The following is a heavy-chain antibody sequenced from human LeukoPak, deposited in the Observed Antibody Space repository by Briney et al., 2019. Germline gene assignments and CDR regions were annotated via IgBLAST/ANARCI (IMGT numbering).Heavy chain of an antibody. CDR3: ARRDAVFGESEENWFDP. CDR1: GGTFSSYA. CDR2: IIPICGTA. Sequence: GASVKVSCKASGGTFSSYAISWVRQASGQGLEWMGGIIPICGTANHAQKFQGRVTISADESTSTAYMELSSLRSEDTAVYYCARRDAVFGESEENWFDPWGQGTLVTVSS. D-gene: IGHD3-10*02. J-gene: IGHJ5*02. V-gene: IGHV1-69*13.